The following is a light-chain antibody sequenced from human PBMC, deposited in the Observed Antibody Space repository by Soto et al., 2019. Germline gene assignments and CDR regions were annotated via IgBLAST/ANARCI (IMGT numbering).Light chain of an antibody. J-gene: IGKJ4*01. CDR1: QGIRSW. Sequence: DIQMTQSPSSVSASVGDRVTITCRASQGIRSWLAWYQQKPGKAPKLLISDASSLRSGVPSRFSGSGSGTDVTLTISSLQPEDFAIYYCQQTNDFPLTFGGGTKVEIK. V-gene: IGKV1-12*01. CDR3: QQTNDFPLT. CDR2: DAS.